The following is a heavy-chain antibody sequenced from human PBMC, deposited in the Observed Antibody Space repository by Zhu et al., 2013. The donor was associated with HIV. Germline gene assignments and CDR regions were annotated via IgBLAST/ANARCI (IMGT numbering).Heavy chain of an antibody. CDR3: VRDLRFFGVVTPRDY. Sequence: QVHLVQSGAEVKRPGASVKVSCEASGYTFSSYQVHWVRQAPGQGFEWMGWINPNNGGTKYAQKFQGRVTMTRDTPISTAYMELSSLRSDDTAVYYCVRDLRFFGVVTPRDYWGQGTPVIVSS. J-gene: IGHJ4*02. CDR1: GYTFSSYQ. D-gene: IGHD2-21*02. CDR2: INPNNGGT. V-gene: IGHV1-2*02.